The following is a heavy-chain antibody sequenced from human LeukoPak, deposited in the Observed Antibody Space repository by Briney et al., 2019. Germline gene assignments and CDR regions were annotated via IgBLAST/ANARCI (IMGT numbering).Heavy chain of an antibody. D-gene: IGHD3-3*01. J-gene: IGHJ4*02. CDR2: ISAYNGNT. V-gene: IGHV1-18*01. CDR3: ARDPAYDFWSGYLAWGDLGFDY. CDR1: GYTFTSYG. Sequence: GASVKVSCKASGYTFTSYGISWVRQAPGQGLEWMGWISAYNGNTNYAQKLQGRVTMTTDTSTSTAYMELRSLRSDDTAVYYCARDPAYDFWSGYLAWGDLGFDYWGQGTLVTVSS.